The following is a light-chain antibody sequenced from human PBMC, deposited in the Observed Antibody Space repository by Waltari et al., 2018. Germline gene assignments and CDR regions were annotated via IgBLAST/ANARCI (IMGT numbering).Light chain of an antibody. CDR1: QSVSNY. J-gene: IGKJ4*01. V-gene: IGKV3-11*01. CDR3: QQRSYWLT. CDR2: DAS. Sequence: IVLTQSPATLSLSPGARATLSCRTSQSVSNYLAWYQQKPGQAPRLLIYDASNRATGIPARFSGSGSGTDFTLTISSLEPEDFAVYYCQQRSYWLTFGGGTKVEIK.